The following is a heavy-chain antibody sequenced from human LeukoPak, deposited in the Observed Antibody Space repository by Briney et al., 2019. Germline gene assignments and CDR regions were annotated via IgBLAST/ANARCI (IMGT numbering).Heavy chain of an antibody. CDR2: IWYDGRRK. J-gene: IGHJ4*02. CDR3: AKRFSSTWYQFDY. Sequence: GRSLRLSCAASGFTFSSYGIHWVRQAPGKGLEWVSVIWYDGRRKYYADSVKGRFTISRDNSKNALYLQMNSLRAEDTAVYYCAKRFSSTWYQFDYWGQGTLVTVSS. CDR1: GFTFSSYG. V-gene: IGHV3-33*06. D-gene: IGHD6-13*01.